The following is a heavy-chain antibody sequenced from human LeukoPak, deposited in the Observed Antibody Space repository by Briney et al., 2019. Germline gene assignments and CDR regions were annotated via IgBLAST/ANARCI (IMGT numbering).Heavy chain of an antibody. D-gene: IGHD6-6*01. CDR1: GYSFTSYW. CDR3: ARRIAAPRNPLGYWFDP. J-gene: IGHJ5*02. Sequence: GESLKISCKGSGYSFTSYWIGWVRQMPGKGLEWMGIFYPVDSDTRYSPSFQGQVTISADKSISIAYLQWSSLTASATAMYYCARRIAAPRNPLGYWFDPWGQGTLVTVSS. CDR2: FYPVDSDT. V-gene: IGHV5-51*01.